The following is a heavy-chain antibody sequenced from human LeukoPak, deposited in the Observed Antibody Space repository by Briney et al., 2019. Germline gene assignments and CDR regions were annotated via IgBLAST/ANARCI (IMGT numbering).Heavy chain of an antibody. Sequence: GGSLRLSCAVSGITFSNHGMNWVRQAPGKGLEWVSGVSTSGDVKWYADSVKGRFIISRDNSKNTLYLQMNSLRAEDTAIYYCAKDGGGYYTWAFDYWGQGTLVTVSS. J-gene: IGHJ4*02. V-gene: IGHV3-23*01. CDR3: AKDGGGYYTWAFDY. CDR2: VSTSGDVK. D-gene: IGHD3-22*01. CDR1: GITFSNHG.